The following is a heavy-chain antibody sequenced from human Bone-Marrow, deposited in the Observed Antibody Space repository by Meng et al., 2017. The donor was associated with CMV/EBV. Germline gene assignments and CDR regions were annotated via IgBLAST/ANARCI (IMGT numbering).Heavy chain of an antibody. CDR3: ARDRRPGGGVFVQHY. CDR2: INPNSGGT. V-gene: IGHV1-2*02. Sequence: ASVKVSCKASGGTLDTYAITWVRQAPGQGLEWMGWINPNSGGTNYAQKFQGRVTMTRDTSISTAYMELSRLRSDDTAVYYCARDRRPGGGVFVQHYWGQGTLVTVSS. CDR1: GGTLDTYA. J-gene: IGHJ4*02. D-gene: IGHD2-21*01.